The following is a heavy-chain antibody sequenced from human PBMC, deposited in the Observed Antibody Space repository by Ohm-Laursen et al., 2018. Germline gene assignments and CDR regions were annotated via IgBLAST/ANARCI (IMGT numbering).Heavy chain of an antibody. Sequence: SLRLSCAASGFTFSSYAMSWVRQAPGKGLEWVSSISSSSSYIYYADSVKGRFTISRDNAKNSLYLQMNSLRAEDTAVYYCARVWFFGVVIIPYYGMDVWGQGTTVTVSS. D-gene: IGHD3-3*01. J-gene: IGHJ6*02. V-gene: IGHV3-21*01. CDR1: GFTFSSYA. CDR3: ARVWFFGVVIIPYYGMDV. CDR2: ISSSSSYI.